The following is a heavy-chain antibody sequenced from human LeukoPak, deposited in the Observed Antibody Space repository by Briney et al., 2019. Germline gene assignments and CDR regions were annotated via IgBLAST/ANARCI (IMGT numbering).Heavy chain of an antibody. D-gene: IGHD1-26*01. J-gene: IGHJ6*02. CDR3: AKYGSYRPVYYGMDV. CDR2: IWYDGSNK. V-gene: IGHV3-33*06. Sequence: PGRSLRLSCAASGFTFSSYGMHWVRQAPGKGLEWVAVIWYDGSNKYYADSVKGRFTISRDNSKNTLYLQMNSLRAEDTAVYYCAKYGSYRPVYYGMDVWGQGTTVTVSS. CDR1: GFTFSSYG.